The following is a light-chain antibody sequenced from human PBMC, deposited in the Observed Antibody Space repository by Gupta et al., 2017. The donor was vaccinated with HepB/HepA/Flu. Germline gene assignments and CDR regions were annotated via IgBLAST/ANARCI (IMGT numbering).Light chain of an antibody. CDR1: QSVLYSSNNKNY. V-gene: IGKV4-1*01. J-gene: IGKJ5*01. CDR3: QQYYSTHPEGST. CDR2: WAS. Sequence: DIVMTQSPDSLAVSLGERATINCKSSQSVLYSSNNKNYLAWYQQKPGQPPKLLIYWASTRESGVPDRFSGSGSGTDFTLTISSLQAEDVAVYYCQQYYSTHPEGSTFGQGTRLEIK.